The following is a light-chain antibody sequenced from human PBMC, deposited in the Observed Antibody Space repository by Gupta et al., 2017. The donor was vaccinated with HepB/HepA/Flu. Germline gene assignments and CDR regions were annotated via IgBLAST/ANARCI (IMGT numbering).Light chain of an antibody. CDR1: SGHSSYA. Sequence: QLVLTQSPSASASLGASVKLTCTLSSGHSSYAIAWHQQQPEKGPRYLRKRNSDGSHRKGDGIPDRFSGSSSGAARSLNISSLQAEDESYYYSLNWSTGSWVFGGGTKLTVL. CDR3: LNWSTGSWV. V-gene: IGLV4-69*01. CDR2: RNSDGSH. J-gene: IGLJ3*02.